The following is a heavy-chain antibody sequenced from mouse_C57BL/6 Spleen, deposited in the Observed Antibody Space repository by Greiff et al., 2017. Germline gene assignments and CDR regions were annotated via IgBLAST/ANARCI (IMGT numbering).Heavy chain of an antibody. CDR1: GYSFTGYS. Sequence: VQLQESGPELVKPGASVKISCKASGYSFTGYSMHWMKQISEKSLEWIGEFNPSTGGTSYNQKFKGKAALTVDKSSSTAYMQLRSLTSEDSAFYSCDVADDYYAFYAMDYWGQGTSVTVSA. J-gene: IGHJ4*01. CDR3: DVADDYYAFYAMDY. D-gene: IGHD2-3*01. CDR2: FNPSTGGT. V-gene: IGHV1-43*01.